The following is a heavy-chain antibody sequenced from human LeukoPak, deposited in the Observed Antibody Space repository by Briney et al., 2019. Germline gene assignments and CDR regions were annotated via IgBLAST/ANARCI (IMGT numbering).Heavy chain of an antibody. CDR3: ARPRERVVVRPYYYYYMDV. V-gene: IGHV1-69*13. CDR1: GGTFSSYA. Sequence: ASVKVSCKASGGTFSSYAISWVRQAPGQGLEWMGGIIPIFGTANYAQKVQGRVTITADESTSTAYMELSSLRSEDTAVYYCARPRERVVVRPYYYYYMDVWGKGTTVTVSS. CDR2: IIPIFGTA. J-gene: IGHJ6*03. D-gene: IGHD3-10*01.